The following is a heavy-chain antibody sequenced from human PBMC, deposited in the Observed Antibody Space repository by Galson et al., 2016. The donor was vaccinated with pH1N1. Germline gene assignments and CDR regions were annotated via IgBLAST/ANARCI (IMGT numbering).Heavy chain of an antibody. J-gene: IGHJ5*02. D-gene: IGHD2-15*01. CDR1: GFTFSSFG. CDR2: ISYDGRNE. CDR3: AKATEFCRGGSCYANWFDP. V-gene: IGHV3-30*18. Sequence: SLRLSCAASGFTFSSFGMHWVRQAPGKGLEWVAVISYDGRNEYYADSVKGRFALSRDNSKNTKYMQMNSLRPKDTAMYYCAKATEFCRGGSCYANWFDPWGQGTLVTVSS.